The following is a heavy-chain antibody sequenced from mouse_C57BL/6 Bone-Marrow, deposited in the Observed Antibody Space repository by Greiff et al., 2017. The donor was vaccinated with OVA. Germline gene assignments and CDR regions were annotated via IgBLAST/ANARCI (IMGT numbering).Heavy chain of an antibody. CDR1: GYTFTSYG. CDR3: AREGLLWSRREFAY. V-gene: IGHV1-81*01. CDR2: IYPRSGNT. D-gene: IGHD2-2*01. J-gene: IGHJ3*01. Sequence: QVQLQQSGAELARPGASVKLSCKASGYTFTSYGISWVKRRTGQGLEWIGEIYPRSGNTYYNEKFKGKATLTADKSSSTAYMELRSLTSEDSAVYACAREGLLWSRREFAYWGQGTLVTVSA.